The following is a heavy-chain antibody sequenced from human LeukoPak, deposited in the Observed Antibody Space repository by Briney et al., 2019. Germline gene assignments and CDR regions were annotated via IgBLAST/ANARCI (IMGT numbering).Heavy chain of an antibody. Sequence: SETLSLTCTVSGGSISSSSYFWGWIRQPPGTGLEWIRSIYYSGSTYYNPSLKSRVTISVDTSKNQFSLKLSSVTAADTAVYYCARVPKHDFWSGPADYWGQGTLVTVSS. V-gene: IGHV4-39*01. D-gene: IGHD3-3*01. CDR1: GGSISSSSYF. CDR3: ARVPKHDFWSGPADY. CDR2: IYYSGST. J-gene: IGHJ4*02.